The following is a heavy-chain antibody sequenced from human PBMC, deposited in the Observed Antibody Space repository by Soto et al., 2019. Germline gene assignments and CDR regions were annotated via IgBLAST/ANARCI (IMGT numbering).Heavy chain of an antibody. D-gene: IGHD3-10*01. V-gene: IGHV1-2*02. CDR2: IHPKCGDT. Sequence: QVRLVQSGAEVKEPGDSVRVSCEASGYNFTAYHIHWVRQAPGQGLEWMGGIHPKCGDTGYAQDFQCRVSITSAMSISTVYMELSMRTSDHSAIYYCARNMDYYYGRGSGNGQGVWGQGTTVTVFS. CDR3: ARNMDYYYGRGSGNGQGV. CDR1: GYNFTAYH. J-gene: IGHJ6*02.